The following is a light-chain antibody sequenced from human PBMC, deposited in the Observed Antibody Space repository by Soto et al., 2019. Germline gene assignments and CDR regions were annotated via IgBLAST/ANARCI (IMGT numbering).Light chain of an antibody. CDR2: DVS. CDR1: SSDIGGYNF. V-gene: IGLV2-8*01. J-gene: IGLJ1*01. CDR3: SSYAGTYIV. Sequence: QSVLTQPPSASGSPGQSVTISCTGTSSDIGGYNFVSWYQQHPGKAPKLMIYDVSQRPSGVPDRFSGSKSGNTASLTVSGLRAEDEADYYCSSYAGTYIVFGTGTKVTVL.